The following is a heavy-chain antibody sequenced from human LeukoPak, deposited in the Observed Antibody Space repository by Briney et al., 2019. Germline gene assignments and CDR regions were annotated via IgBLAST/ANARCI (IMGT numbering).Heavy chain of an antibody. CDR3: ARAPNYDSSGYFIG. CDR2: ISGFGGST. Sequence: GGSLRLSREASGFTFDSYAMNWVRQAPGKGLEWASSISGFGGSTYYADSVKGRFTIPRDNSKNTLYLQMNSLRAEDTAVYYCARAPNYDSSGYFIGWGQGTLVTVSS. J-gene: IGHJ4*02. V-gene: IGHV3-23*01. CDR1: GFTFDSYA. D-gene: IGHD3-22*01.